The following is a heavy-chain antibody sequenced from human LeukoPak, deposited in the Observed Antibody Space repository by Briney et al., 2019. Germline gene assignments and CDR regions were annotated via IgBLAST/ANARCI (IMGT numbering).Heavy chain of an antibody. Sequence: GGSLRLSCAASGLTFSSYAMSWVRQAPGKGLEWVSAISGNGGSTYYADSVKGRFTISRDNSKNTLYLQMNSLRAEDTAVYYCAKLLCSSTSCGDYWGQGTLVTVSS. V-gene: IGHV3-23*01. CDR2: ISGNGGST. J-gene: IGHJ4*02. CDR3: AKLLCSSTSCGDY. CDR1: GLTFSSYA. D-gene: IGHD2-2*01.